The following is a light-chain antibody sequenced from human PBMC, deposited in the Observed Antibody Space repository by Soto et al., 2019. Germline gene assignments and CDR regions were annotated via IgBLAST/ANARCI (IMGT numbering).Light chain of an antibody. CDR3: QQSYSTLWT. Sequence: DIQMTQPPSTLSASVGDRVTITCRASQSISSWLSCYQQKPGKAPKLLIYDASSLESGVPSRFSGRGSGTEFTLTISSLQPEDFATYYCQQSYSTLWTFGQGTKVDI. CDR2: DAS. CDR1: QSISSW. V-gene: IGKV1-5*01. J-gene: IGKJ1*01.